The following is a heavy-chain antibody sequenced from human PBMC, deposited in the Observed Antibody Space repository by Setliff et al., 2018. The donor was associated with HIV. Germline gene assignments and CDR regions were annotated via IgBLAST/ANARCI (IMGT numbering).Heavy chain of an antibody. D-gene: IGHD6-13*01. V-gene: IGHV3-21*04. Sequence: KAGGSLRLPCAASGFTFSFYSMNWVRQAPGKGLEWVSSITSSGSHMFYADSVKGRFTISRDNAKNSLYLQMNSLRAEDTALYYCARDRPPHSSIWGGYDPWGQGTLVTVSS. CDR2: ITSSGSHM. CDR1: GFTFSFYS. J-gene: IGHJ5*02. CDR3: ARDRPPHSSIWGGYDP.